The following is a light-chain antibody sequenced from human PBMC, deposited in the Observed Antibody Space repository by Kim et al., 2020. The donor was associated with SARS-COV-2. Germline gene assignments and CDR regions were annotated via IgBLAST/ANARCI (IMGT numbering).Light chain of an antibody. Sequence: GQKIPISCSGNSPNIGKYYFSCYLQLPRTAPKLLIYGSIYRPSVIPDRFSGSKSGTSATLGIAGLQTGDEADYYCASWESSLSAGVFGTGTKVTVL. CDR3: ASWESSLSAGV. V-gene: IGLV1-51*01. CDR1: SPNIGKYY. CDR2: GSI. J-gene: IGLJ1*01.